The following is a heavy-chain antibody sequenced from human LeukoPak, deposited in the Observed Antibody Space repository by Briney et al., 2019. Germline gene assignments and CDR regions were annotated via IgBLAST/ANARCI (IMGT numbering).Heavy chain of an antibody. J-gene: IGHJ5*02. V-gene: IGHV5-51*01. CDR3: ARRLGYCSSTSCYAWFDP. CDR2: IYPGDSDT. CDR1: GYSFTSYW. Sequence: GESLKISCQGSGYSFTSYWIAWVRQMPGKGLEWMGIIYPGDSDTRYSPSFQGQVTISADKSISTAYLQWSSLKASDTAMYYCARRLGYCSSTSCYAWFDPWGQGTLVTVSS. D-gene: IGHD2-2*01.